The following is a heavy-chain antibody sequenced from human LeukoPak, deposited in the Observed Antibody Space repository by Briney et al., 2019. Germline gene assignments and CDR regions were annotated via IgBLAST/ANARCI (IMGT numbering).Heavy chain of an antibody. CDR1: GGTFSSYA. J-gene: IGHJ5*02. D-gene: IGHD3-22*01. Sequence: ASVKVSCKASGGTFSSYAISWVRQAPGQGLEWMGGIIPIFGTANYAQKFQGRVTITADKSTSTAYMELSSLRSEDTAVYYCARKVPNDSSGYYYRGQFDPWGQGALVTVSS. V-gene: IGHV1-69*06. CDR3: ARKVPNDSSGYYYRGQFDP. CDR2: IIPIFGTA.